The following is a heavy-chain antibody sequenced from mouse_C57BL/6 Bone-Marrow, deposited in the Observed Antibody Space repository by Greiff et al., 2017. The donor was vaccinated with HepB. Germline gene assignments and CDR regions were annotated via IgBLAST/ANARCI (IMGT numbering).Heavy chain of an antibody. CDR1: GYSITSGYY. Sequence: LQQSGPGLVKPSQSLSLTCSVTGYSITSGYYWNWIRQFPGNKLEWMGYISYDGSNNYNPSLKNRISITRDTSKNQFFLKLNPVTTEDTATYYCARGGSSSLYAMDYWGQGTSVTVSS. V-gene: IGHV3-6*01. CDR3: ARGGSSSLYAMDY. D-gene: IGHD1-1*01. J-gene: IGHJ4*01. CDR2: ISYDGSN.